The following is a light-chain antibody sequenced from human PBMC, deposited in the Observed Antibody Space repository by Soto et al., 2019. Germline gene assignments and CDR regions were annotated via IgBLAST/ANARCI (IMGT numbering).Light chain of an antibody. J-gene: IGKJ5*01. Sequence: DIQMTQSPSSLSASVGDGVTITCRASQSISSYLNWYQQKPGKAPKLLIYAASSLQSGVPSRFSGSGSGTEFTLTISSLQPEDFATYYCQQSYSTLITFGQGTRLEIK. CDR3: QQSYSTLIT. V-gene: IGKV1-39*01. CDR1: QSISSY. CDR2: AAS.